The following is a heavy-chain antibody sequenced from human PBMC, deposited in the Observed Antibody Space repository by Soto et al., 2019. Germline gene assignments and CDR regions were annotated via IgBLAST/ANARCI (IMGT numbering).Heavy chain of an antibody. D-gene: IGHD3-10*01. CDR2: IYPGDSDT. CDR1: GYSFTSYW. J-gene: IGHJ3*02. CDR3: ARHITMVRGVIHPRGAFDI. V-gene: IGHV5-51*01. Sequence: PGESLKISCKGSGYSFTSYWIGWVRQMPGKGLDWMGIIYPGDSDTRYSPSFQGQVTISADKSISTAYLQWSSLKASDTAMYYCARHITMVRGVIHPRGAFDIWGQGTMVTVSS.